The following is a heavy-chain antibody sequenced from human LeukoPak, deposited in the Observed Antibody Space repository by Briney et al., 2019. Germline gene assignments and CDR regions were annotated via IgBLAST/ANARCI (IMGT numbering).Heavy chain of an antibody. CDR1: GYTFTSYY. J-gene: IGHJ5*02. V-gene: IGHV1-8*03. CDR3: ARGDYDFWSGYYFGTNCNWFDP. Sequence: ASVKVSCKASGYTFTSYYMHWVRQATGQGLEWMGWMNPNSGNTGYAQRFQGRVTITRNTSISTAYMELSSLRSEDTAVYYCARGDYDFWSGYYFGTNCNWFDPWGQGTLVTVSS. CDR2: MNPNSGNT. D-gene: IGHD3-3*01.